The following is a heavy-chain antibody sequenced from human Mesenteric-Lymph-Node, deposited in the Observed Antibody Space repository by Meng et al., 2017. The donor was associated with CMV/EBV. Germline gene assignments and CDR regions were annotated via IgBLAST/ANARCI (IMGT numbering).Heavy chain of an antibody. Sequence: GESLKISCTASGFTLSRYWMSWVRQAPGKGLEFVANIKQDGSEKDYVDSVKGRFTISRDNAKNSLYLQMNSLRAEDTAGYYCARDVAIAVAGTFYYYGMDVWGQGTTVTVSS. CDR2: IKQDGSEK. D-gene: IGHD6-19*01. V-gene: IGHV3-7*01. CDR1: GFTLSRYW. J-gene: IGHJ6*02. CDR3: ARDVAIAVAGTFYYYGMDV.